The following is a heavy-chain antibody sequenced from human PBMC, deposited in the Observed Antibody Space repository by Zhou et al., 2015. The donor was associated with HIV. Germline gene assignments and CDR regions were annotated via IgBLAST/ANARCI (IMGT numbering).Heavy chain of an antibody. Sequence: QVQLVQSGAEVKKPGASVKVSCKASGYTFTSYGISWVRQAPGQGLEWMGWISAYNGNTNYAQKLQGRVTMTTDTSTSTAYMELRSLRSDDTAVYYCARDIWAPITGTTHWFDPWGQGTLVTVSS. V-gene: IGHV1-18*01. CDR3: ARDIWAPITGTTHWFDP. CDR2: ISAYNGNT. CDR1: GYTFTSYG. J-gene: IGHJ5*02. D-gene: IGHD1-7*01.